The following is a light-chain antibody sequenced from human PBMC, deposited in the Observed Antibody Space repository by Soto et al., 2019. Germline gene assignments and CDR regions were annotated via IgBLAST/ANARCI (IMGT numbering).Light chain of an antibody. Sequence: LLTQSPATLSVSPGQRVTLSCRASQSISSYLAWYQQRPGQPSRLLIYDASNRATGIPARFSGSGSGTDFTLTISSLEPEDFAVYYCQQYGSSPGTFGQGTKV. CDR1: QSISSY. CDR3: QQYGSSPGT. J-gene: IGKJ1*01. CDR2: DAS. V-gene: IGKV3-11*01.